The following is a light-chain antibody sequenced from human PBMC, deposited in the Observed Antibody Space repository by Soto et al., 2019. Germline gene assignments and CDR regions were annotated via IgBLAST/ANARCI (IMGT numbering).Light chain of an antibody. V-gene: IGKV1-5*03. CDR2: KAS. J-gene: IGKJ5*01. CDR3: QQRSNWIT. Sequence: DIQMTQSPSTLSASVGDRVTITCRASQSISSWLAWYQQKPGKAPKLLIYKASSLESGVPSRFGGSGSGTEFTLTISSLEPEDFAVYYCQQRSNWITFGQGTRLEIK. CDR1: QSISSW.